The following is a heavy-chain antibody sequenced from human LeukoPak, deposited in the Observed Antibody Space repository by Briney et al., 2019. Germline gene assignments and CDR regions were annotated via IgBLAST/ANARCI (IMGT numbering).Heavy chain of an antibody. Sequence: GGSLRLSCAASGFSVSSNYMSWVRQAPGKGLEWVSAIYGGNSTYYSDSVKGRFTIFRQNSKNTLYLQMNSLRAEDTAVYYCARDSYYYGSGSYYYYYGMDVWGQGTTVTVSS. CDR1: GFSVSSNY. CDR3: ARDSYYYGSGSYYYYYGMDV. D-gene: IGHD3-10*01. CDR2: IYGGNST. V-gene: IGHV3-53*04. J-gene: IGHJ6*02.